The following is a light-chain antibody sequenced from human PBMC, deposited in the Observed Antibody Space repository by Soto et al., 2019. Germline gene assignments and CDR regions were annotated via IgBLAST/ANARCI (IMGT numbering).Light chain of an antibody. CDR1: QTITSNY. CDR3: HQYGNTPWT. V-gene: IGKV3-20*01. Sequence: EIVLTQSPGTLSLSPGDRATLSCRASQTITSNYLAWYQQKPGQAPRLLIYGASHRATGIPDRFSGGGSGTDFTLTISRLEPEDFAVFFCHQYGNTPWTFGQGTTVEI. J-gene: IGKJ1*01. CDR2: GAS.